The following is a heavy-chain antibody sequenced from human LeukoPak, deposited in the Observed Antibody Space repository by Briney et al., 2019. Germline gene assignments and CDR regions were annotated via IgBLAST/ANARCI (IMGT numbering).Heavy chain of an antibody. CDR1: GFTFDDYG. Sequence: GGSLRLSCAASGFTFDDYGMSWVRQAPGKGLEWVSGFNWNGRSTGYADSVKGRFTISRDNAKNSLYLQMNSLRAEDTALYYCARGHGSGSYEAIDYWGQGTLVTDSS. CDR3: ARGHGSGSYEAIDY. J-gene: IGHJ4*02. CDR2: FNWNGRST. V-gene: IGHV3-20*04. D-gene: IGHD3-10*01.